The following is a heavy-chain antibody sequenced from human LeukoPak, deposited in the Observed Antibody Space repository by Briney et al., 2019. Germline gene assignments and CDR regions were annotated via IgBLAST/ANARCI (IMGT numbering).Heavy chain of an antibody. V-gene: IGHV4-39*01. CDR2: IYYSGST. J-gene: IGHJ4*02. CDR1: GGSISSSSYY. CDR3: ARSYGSKVIFDY. Sequence: SETLSLTCTVSGGSISSSSYYWGWIRQPPGKGLEWIGSIYYSGSTYYNPSLKSRVTISVDTSKNQFSLKLSSVTAADTDVYYCARSYGSKVIFDYWGQGTLVTVSS. D-gene: IGHD3-10*01.